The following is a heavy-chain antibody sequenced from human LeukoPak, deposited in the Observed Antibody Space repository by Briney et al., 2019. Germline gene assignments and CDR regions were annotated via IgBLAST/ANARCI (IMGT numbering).Heavy chain of an antibody. D-gene: IGHD1-26*01. CDR2: IRYDGSNK. CDR3: AKVRFVGATLWFDP. Sequence: PGGSLRLSCAASGFTFSSYGMHWVRQAPGKGLGWVAFIRYDGSNKYYADSVKGRFTISRDNSKNTLYLQMNSLRAEDTAVYYCAKVRFVGATLWFDPWGQGTLVTVSS. CDR1: GFTFSSYG. J-gene: IGHJ5*02. V-gene: IGHV3-30*02.